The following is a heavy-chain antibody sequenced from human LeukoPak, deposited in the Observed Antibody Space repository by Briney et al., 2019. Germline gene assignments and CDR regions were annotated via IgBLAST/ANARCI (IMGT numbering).Heavy chain of an antibody. CDR2: IIPIFGTA. D-gene: IGHD3-10*01. J-gene: IGHJ6*03. CDR1: GGTFSSYA. V-gene: IGHV1-69*05. Sequence: GASVKVSCKASGGTFSSYAIIWVRQAPGQGLEWMGGIIPIFGTANYAQKFQGRVTITTDESTSTAYMELSSLRSEDTAVYYCARGVRGRTYYMDVWGKGTTVTVSS. CDR3: ARGVRGRTYYMDV.